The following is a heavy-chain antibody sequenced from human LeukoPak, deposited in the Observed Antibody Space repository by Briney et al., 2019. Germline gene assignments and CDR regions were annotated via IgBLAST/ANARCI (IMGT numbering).Heavy chain of an antibody. J-gene: IGHJ4*02. D-gene: IGHD2-15*01. Sequence: VAVISQDGSTISYADSVRGRFSISRDNSQNTLYLQMNSLTADDSTLYHCAREALSAAYFDYWGQGTLVTVSS. CDR2: ISQDGSTI. CDR3: AREALSAAYFDY. V-gene: IGHV3-30-3*01.